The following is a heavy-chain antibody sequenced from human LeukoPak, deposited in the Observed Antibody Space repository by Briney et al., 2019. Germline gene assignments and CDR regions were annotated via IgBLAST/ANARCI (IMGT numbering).Heavy chain of an antibody. D-gene: IGHD3-22*01. Sequence: GGSLRLSCAASGFTFSSFQMTWVRQAPGKGLEWVGRIKSKTDGGTTDYAGPVKGRFTISRDDSKNTLYLQMSSLETEDTAVYYCTTDYYDTSGYSSYYWGQGTLVTVSS. CDR3: TTDYYDTSGYSSYY. V-gene: IGHV3-15*01. J-gene: IGHJ4*02. CDR2: IKSKTDGGTT. CDR1: GFTFSSFQ.